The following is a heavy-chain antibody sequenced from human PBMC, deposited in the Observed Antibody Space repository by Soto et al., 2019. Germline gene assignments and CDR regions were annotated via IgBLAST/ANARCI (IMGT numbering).Heavy chain of an antibody. J-gene: IGHJ4*02. V-gene: IGHV2-5*02. CDR3: AHRRGGYNWDGGYFDF. CDR1: GFLFSSSGVG. Sequence: QITLKESGPTLVEPTQTLTLTCTFSGFLFSSSGVGVGWIRQPPGKALEWLAFTYWDDENRYNPSLKSRLTGLQGPTDSLAGLILNHMGPVETATYYWAHRRGGYNWDGGYFDFWGQGILVTVSS. D-gene: IGHD1-20*01. CDR2: TYWDDEN.